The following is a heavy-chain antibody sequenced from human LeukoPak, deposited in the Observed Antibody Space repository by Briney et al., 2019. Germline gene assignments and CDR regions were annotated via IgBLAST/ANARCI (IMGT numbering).Heavy chain of an antibody. J-gene: IGHJ2*01. Sequence: PSETLSLTCAVYGGSFSGYYWSWIRQPPGKGLEWIGEINHSGSTNYNPSLKSRVTISVDTSKNQFSLKLSSVTAADTAVYYCARDSPRELLRYFDLWGRGTLVTVSS. V-gene: IGHV4-34*01. CDR2: INHSGST. D-gene: IGHD1-26*01. CDR3: ARDSPRELLRYFDL. CDR1: GGSFSGYY.